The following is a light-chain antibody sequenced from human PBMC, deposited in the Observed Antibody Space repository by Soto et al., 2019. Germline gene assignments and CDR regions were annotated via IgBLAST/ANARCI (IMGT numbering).Light chain of an antibody. J-gene: IGLJ2*01. V-gene: IGLV2-14*03. CDR1: SSDVGGYNY. Sequence: QSVLTQPASVSGSPGQSITISCTGTSSDVGGYNYVSWYQQHPGKAPKLMIYDVSNRPSGVSNRFSGSKSGNTASRTISGLQAEDEAEYYCSSYTSTNTVVFGGGTKLTVL. CDR3: SSYTSTNTVV. CDR2: DVS.